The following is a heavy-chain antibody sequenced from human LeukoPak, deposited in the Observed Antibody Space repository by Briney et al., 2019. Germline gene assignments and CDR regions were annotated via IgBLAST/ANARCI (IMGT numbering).Heavy chain of an antibody. D-gene: IGHD2-2*01. V-gene: IGHV3-30*18. Sequence: GGSLRLSCAASGFTFSTYGMHWVRQAPGKGLEWVAVISYDGSNKYYANSVKGRFTISRDNSKNTLYLQMNSLRAEDTALYYCAKDPCSSTSCYAYNFYYYGMDVWGQGTTVTVSS. CDR1: GFTFSTYG. CDR2: ISYDGSNK. J-gene: IGHJ6*02. CDR3: AKDPCSSTSCYAYNFYYYGMDV.